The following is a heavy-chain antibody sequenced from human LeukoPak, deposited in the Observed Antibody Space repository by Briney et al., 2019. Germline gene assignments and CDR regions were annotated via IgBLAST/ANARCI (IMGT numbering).Heavy chain of an antibody. D-gene: IGHD6-19*01. CDR1: GFPLSRYA. CDR2: ISGSGGNP. V-gene: IGHV3-23*01. J-gene: IGHJ4*02. Sequence: GSLELFCAASGFPLSRYALGWVRQAPGKGLEWVSAISGSGGNPYYAGSVKGRFTISRDNSNNTLYLQMNSLGAEDTAVYYCAKEASGWSYGDYWGQGTLVMVSS. CDR3: AKEASGWSYGDY.